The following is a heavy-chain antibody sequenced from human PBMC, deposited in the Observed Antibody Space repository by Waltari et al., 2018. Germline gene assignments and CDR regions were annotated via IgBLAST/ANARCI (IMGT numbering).Heavy chain of an antibody. CDR2: INHSGST. V-gene: IGHV4-34*01. CDR1: GGSFSGSY. D-gene: IGHD6-13*01. Sequence: QVQLQQWGAGLLKPSETLSLTCAVYGGSFSGSYWSWIRQPPGKGLEWIGEINHSGSTNYNPSLKSRVTISVDTSKNQFSLKLSSVTAADTAVYYCARDPSRIAAAGTGWFDPWGQGTLVTVSS. CDR3: ARDPSRIAAAGTGWFDP. J-gene: IGHJ5*02.